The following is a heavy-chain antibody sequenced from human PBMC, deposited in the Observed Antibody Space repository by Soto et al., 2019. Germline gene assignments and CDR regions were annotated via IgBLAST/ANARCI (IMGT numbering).Heavy chain of an antibody. D-gene: IGHD2-2*01. CDR3: ATAHQQLLS. CDR2: IYNSGST. CDR1: GGSVSSYH. V-gene: IGHV4-59*02. J-gene: IGHJ5*02. Sequence: SETLSLTCTVSGGSVSSYHWSWIRQPPGKGLEWIGYIYNSGSTNYNPSLKSRVTISVDTSKNQLSLKLSSVTAADTAVYYCATAHQQLLSLGLGTLVNAPQ.